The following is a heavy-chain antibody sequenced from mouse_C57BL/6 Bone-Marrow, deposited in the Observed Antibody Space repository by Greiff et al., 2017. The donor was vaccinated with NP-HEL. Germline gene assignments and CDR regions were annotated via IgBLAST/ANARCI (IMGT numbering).Heavy chain of an antibody. CDR2: INPSSGYT. CDR3: ARGVGLRDY. Sequence: VKLVESGAELARPGASVKMSCKASGYTFTSYTMHWVKQRPGQGLEWIGYINPSSGYTKYNQKFKDKATLTADKSSSTAYMQLSSLTSEDSAVYYCARGVGLRDYWGQGTTLTVSS. CDR1: GYTFTSYT. J-gene: IGHJ2*01. D-gene: IGHD3-1*01. V-gene: IGHV1-4*01.